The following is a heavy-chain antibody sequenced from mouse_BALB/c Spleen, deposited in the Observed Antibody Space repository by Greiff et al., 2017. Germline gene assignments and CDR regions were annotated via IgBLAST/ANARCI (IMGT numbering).Heavy chain of an antibody. CDR1: GYTFTSYW. Sequence: VKLVESGAELAKPGASVKMSCKASGYTFTSYWMHWVKQRPGQGLEWIGYINPSTGYTEYNQKFKDKATLTADKSSSTAYMQLSSLTSEDSAVYYCARKKGATVGYFDVWGAGTTVTVSS. CDR3: ARKKGATVGYFDV. CDR2: INPSTGYT. V-gene: IGHV1-7*01. J-gene: IGHJ1*01. D-gene: IGHD1-1*01.